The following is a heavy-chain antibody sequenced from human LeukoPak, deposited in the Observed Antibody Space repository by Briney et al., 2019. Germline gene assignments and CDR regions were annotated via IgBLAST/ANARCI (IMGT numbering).Heavy chain of an antibody. D-gene: IGHD1-20*01. Sequence: GGSLRLSCADSGFTFSSYAMTWVRQAPGKGLEWVSTITNSGGSIYYADSVKGRFTISRDNSKNTLYLQMNSLRAEDTAVYYCTKRDNWNAYWGQGTLVTVSS. J-gene: IGHJ4*02. CDR2: ITNSGGSI. V-gene: IGHV3-23*01. CDR3: TKRDNWNAY. CDR1: GFTFSSYA.